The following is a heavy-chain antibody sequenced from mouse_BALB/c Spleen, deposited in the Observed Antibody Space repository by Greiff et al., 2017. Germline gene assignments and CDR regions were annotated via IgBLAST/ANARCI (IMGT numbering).Heavy chain of an antibody. J-gene: IGHJ2*01. CDR1: GYTFTSYY. D-gene: IGHD2-14*01. Sequence: VQLQQSGAELVKPGASVKLSCKASGYTFTSYYMYWVKQRPGQGLEWIGEINPSNGGTNFNEKFKSKATLTVDKSSSTAYMQLSSLTSEDSAVYYCTRGGVRRAYFDYWGQGTTLTVSS. CDR3: TRGGVRRAYFDY. V-gene: IGHV1S81*02. CDR2: INPSNGGT.